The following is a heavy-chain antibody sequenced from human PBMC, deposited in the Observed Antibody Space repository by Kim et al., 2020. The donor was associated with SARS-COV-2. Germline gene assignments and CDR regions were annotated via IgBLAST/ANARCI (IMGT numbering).Heavy chain of an antibody. V-gene: IGHV3-13*04. Sequence: GGSLRLSCAASGFTFSSYDMHRVLQATGKVLEWVSAIVTAGDTYYPGSVKGRFTITRENAKNSLYLQLNSLRSGDTAVYNCARSYSSSWYGDYYYYYGMDGWGQGTTVTISS. CDR3: ARSYSSSWYGDYYYYYGMDG. CDR2: IVTAGDT. D-gene: IGHD6-13*01. CDR1: GFTFSSYD. J-gene: IGHJ6*02.